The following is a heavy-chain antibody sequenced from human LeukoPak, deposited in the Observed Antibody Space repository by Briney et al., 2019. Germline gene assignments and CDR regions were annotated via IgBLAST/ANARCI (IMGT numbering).Heavy chain of an antibody. D-gene: IGHD6-19*01. CDR1: GYTFTSCG. J-gene: IGHJ6*02. CDR3: ARDVVRAVAGSYYYYGLDV. Sequence: ASVKVSCKASGYTFTSCGISWVRQAPGQGLEWMGWISAYNTNTNYAQNLQGRVTMTTDTSTSTAYMELRSLRSDDTAVYYCARDVVRAVAGSYYYYGLDVWGQGTTVTVS. V-gene: IGHV1-18*01. CDR2: ISAYNTNT.